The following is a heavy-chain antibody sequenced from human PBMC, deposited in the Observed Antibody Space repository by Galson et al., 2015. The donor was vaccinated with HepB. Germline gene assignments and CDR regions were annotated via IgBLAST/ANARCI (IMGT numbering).Heavy chain of an antibody. D-gene: IGHD4-11*01. Sequence: SLRLSCAASGFTVSGSYMSWVRQAPGKGLEWVSVFHSDGDSDYADSVKGRFTISRDNSKNTLYLQMNSPRAEDTAVYFCARDHFDYSNAIYYFDSWGQGTLVTVSS. V-gene: IGHV3-53*01. CDR1: GFTVSGSY. CDR2: FHSDGDS. CDR3: ARDHFDYSNAIYYFDS. J-gene: IGHJ4*02.